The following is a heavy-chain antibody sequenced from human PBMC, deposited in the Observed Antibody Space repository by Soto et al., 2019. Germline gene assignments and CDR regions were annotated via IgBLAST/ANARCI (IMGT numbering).Heavy chain of an antibody. CDR3: VREELGLGIDY. CDR1: GGSISSYY. Sequence: PSETLSLTCTVSGGSISSYYWSWIRQPPGKGLEWIGYIYYSGSTTYADSVKGRFTISRDNAKNTLYLQMNSLRAEETGVDYCVREELGLGIDYWGLGTLVTVSS. D-gene: IGHD1-26*01. J-gene: IGHJ4*02. CDR2: IYYSGST. V-gene: IGHV4-59*12.